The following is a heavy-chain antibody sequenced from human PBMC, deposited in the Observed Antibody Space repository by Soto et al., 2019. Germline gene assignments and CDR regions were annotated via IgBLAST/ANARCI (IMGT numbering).Heavy chain of an antibody. CDR2: INHSGST. Sequence: PSDTLSLTCDVYSGSFSGYYGIGILQTPGKGLELIGEINHSGSTNYNPSLKSRVTIVIDTSKNQFSLKLSSVTAADTAVYYCARGFRVPPGYYMEVWGKGTTVTVSS. CDR3: ARGFRVPPGYYMEV. CDR1: SGSFSGYY. J-gene: IGHJ6*03. V-gene: IGHV4-34*01.